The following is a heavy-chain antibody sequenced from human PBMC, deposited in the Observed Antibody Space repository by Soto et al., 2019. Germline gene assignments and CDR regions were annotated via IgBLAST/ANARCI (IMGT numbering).Heavy chain of an antibody. Sequence: GGSLRLSCAASGFIFSDYYMSWIRQAPGKGLEWVSDISSSGSAIYYADSVKGRFTISRDNAKNSLYLQMNSLRTEDTAVYYCARDGPLVPPANWFDPWGQGTLVTVSS. CDR3: ARDGPLVPPANWFDP. J-gene: IGHJ5*02. V-gene: IGHV3-11*01. D-gene: IGHD2-2*01. CDR1: GFIFSDYY. CDR2: ISSSGSAI.